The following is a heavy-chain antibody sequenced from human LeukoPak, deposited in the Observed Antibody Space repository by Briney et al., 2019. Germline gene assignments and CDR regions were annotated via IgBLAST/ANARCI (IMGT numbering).Heavy chain of an antibody. V-gene: IGHV1-69*04. J-gene: IGHJ5*02. D-gene: IGHD1-7*01. CDR1: GGTFSSYA. CDR2: IIPILGIA. Sequence: GASVKVSCKASGGTFSSYAISWVRQAPGQGLEWMGRIIPILGIANYAQKFQGRVTISADKSTSTAYMELSSLRSEDTAVYHCARSRITGTRDYXPESRFDPWGQGTLVTV. CDR3: ARSRITGTRDYXPESRFDP.